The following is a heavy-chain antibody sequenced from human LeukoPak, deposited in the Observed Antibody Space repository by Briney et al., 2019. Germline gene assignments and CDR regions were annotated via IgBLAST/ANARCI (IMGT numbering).Heavy chain of an antibody. CDR3: ARVKSGIAAAGTLWFDP. CDR1: GGSISSSSYY. CDR2: IYYSGST. Sequence: PSETLSLTCTVSGGSISSSSYYWGWIRQPPGKGLEWIGSIYYSGSTYYNPSLKSRVTISVDTSKNQFSLKLSSVTAADTAVYYCARVKSGIAAAGTLWFDPWGQGTLVTVSS. V-gene: IGHV4-39*01. J-gene: IGHJ5*02. D-gene: IGHD6-13*01.